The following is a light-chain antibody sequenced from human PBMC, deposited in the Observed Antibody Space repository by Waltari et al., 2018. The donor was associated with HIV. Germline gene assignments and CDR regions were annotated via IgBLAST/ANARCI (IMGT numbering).Light chain of an antibody. CDR2: DVD. CDR1: DRDFGLSNF. V-gene: IGLV2-14*03. J-gene: IGLJ3*02. Sequence: AVTQPASVSGLPGQSTTISCTGGDRDFGLSNFVSWYQQPSGKPPKLILYDVDSRASGVSDRFSGSMSGNTASLTISGLRAEDEAHYYCASFTGDNTVMFGGGTEVTVL. CDR3: ASFTGDNTVM.